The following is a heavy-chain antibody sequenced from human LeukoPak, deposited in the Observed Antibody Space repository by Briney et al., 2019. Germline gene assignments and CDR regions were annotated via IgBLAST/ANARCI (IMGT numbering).Heavy chain of an antibody. V-gene: IGHV3-64*01. Sequence: GGSLRLSCAASGFIFYSYAMHWVRQAPGRGLEYVSAITSSESSTFYANSVKGRFTISRDNSKNTLYLQMGSLRPDDMAVYYCTRGPGYDYVWGSYRADYWGQGILVTVSS. D-gene: IGHD3-16*02. CDR1: GFIFYSYA. CDR2: ITSSESST. J-gene: IGHJ4*02. CDR3: TRGPGYDYVWGSYRADY.